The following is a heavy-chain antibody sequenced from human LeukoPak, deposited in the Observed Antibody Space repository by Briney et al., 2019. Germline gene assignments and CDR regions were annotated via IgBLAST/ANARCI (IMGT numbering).Heavy chain of an antibody. CDR3: AKFSSEGY. V-gene: IGHV3-30*18. J-gene: IGHJ4*02. D-gene: IGHD6-6*01. CDR2: ISYDGSNK. CDR1: GFTFSSYG. Sequence: GRSLRLSCAASGFTFSSYGMHWVRQAPGKGLEWVAVISYDGSNKYYADSVKGRFTISRDNSKNTLYLQMNSLRAEDTAVYYCAKFSSEGYWGQGTLVTVSS.